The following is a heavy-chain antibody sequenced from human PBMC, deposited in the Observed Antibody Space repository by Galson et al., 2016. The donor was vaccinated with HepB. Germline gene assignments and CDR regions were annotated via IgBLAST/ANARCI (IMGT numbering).Heavy chain of an antibody. Sequence: SLRLSCAGSGFIFRNYGMHWVRQAPGKGLEWVAADSMDGRRKFDADSVKGRCTISRDNSNNMLFLQMGSLGPDATAVSYCAKRHEYCPPVGCSVDYGGRGTLVSVSS. CDR2: DSMDGRRK. CDR3: AKRHEYCPPVGCSVDY. J-gene: IGHJ4*02. V-gene: IGHV3-30*18. D-gene: IGHD2/OR15-2a*01. CDR1: GFIFRNYG.